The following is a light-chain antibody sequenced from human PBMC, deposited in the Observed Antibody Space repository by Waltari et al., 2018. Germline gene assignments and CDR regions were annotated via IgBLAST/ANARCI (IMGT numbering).Light chain of an antibody. Sequence: DIQMTQSPSSLSASIGDRVTITCQASNDINNYLNWYQQRPGKVPKLLIYDTSNLETGVPSRFSGSGSGTDYTFTISSLQPEDIATYYCQQYDNFPFTFGPGTKVDI. CDR2: DTS. J-gene: IGKJ3*01. V-gene: IGKV1-33*01. CDR3: QQYDNFPFT. CDR1: NDINNY.